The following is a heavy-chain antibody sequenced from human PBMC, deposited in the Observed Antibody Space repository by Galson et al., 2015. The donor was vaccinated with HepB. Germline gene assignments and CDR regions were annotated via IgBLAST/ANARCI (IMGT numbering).Heavy chain of an antibody. CDR1: GDTLNSYS. V-gene: IGHV1-69*02. D-gene: IGHD7-27*01. Sequence: SVKVSCKASGDTLNSYSISWVRQAPGQGLEWMGRIIAILNIAEYAQKFQGRVTITADKSTITAYMELKSLRSEDTAVYYCARWGSDAFDVWGQGTVVTVSS. CDR3: ARWGSDAFDV. CDR2: IIAILNIA. J-gene: IGHJ3*01.